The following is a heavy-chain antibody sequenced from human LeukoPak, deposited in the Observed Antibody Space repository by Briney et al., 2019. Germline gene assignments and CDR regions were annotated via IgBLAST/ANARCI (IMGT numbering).Heavy chain of an antibody. J-gene: IGHJ6*02. D-gene: IGHD3-10*01. V-gene: IGHV3-43*02. CDR1: GFTFDDYA. CDR2: ISGDGGST. CDR3: VKDRGYDGSGSYSFYYYYGMDV. Sequence: PGGSLRLSCAASGFTFDDYAMHWVRQAPGKGLEWVSLISGDGGSTYYADSVKGRFTISRDNSKNSLYLQMNSLRTEDTALYYCVKDRGYDGSGSYSFYYYYGMDVWGQGTTVTVSS.